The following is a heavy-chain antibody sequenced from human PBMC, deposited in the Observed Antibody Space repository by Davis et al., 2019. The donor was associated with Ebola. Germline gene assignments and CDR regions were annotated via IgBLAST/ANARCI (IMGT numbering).Heavy chain of an antibody. V-gene: IGHV3-21*01. CDR2: ISSGSYYI. Sequence: GESLKISCAASGFTFSSYGLHWVRQAPGKGLEWVSSISSGSYYIYYADSVKGRFTISRDNAKNSLYLQMNSLRDEDTAVYYCARRVRSYYYGMDVWGQGTTVTVSS. CDR3: ARRVRSYYYGMDV. D-gene: IGHD3-22*01. CDR1: GFTFSSYG. J-gene: IGHJ6*02.